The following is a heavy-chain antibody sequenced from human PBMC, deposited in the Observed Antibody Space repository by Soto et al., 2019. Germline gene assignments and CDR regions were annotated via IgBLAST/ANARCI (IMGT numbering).Heavy chain of an antibody. Sequence: ASVKVSCKASGYTFTSYGISWVRQAPGQGLEWMGWISAYNGNTNYAQKLQGRVTMTTDTSTGTAYMELRSLRFDDTAVYYCAREGIGPILGFDSWGQGTQVTVSS. CDR2: ISAYNGNT. J-gene: IGHJ4*02. CDR3: AREGIGPILGFDS. CDR1: GYTFTSYG. V-gene: IGHV1-18*01.